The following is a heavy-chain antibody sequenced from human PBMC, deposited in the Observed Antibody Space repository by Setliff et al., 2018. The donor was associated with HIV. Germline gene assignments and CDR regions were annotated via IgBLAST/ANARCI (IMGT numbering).Heavy chain of an antibody. Sequence: ASVKVSCKASGYRFTNYGISWVRQAPGQGLEWMAWISPQNGNTEFSQKFPPRVSMTADRSSPLASMELRSLTFEDTAIYYCARDGRFDYDSSGYAGPEFDQWGQG. CDR1: GYRFTNYG. V-gene: IGHV1-18*01. J-gene: IGHJ4*02. CDR3: ARDGRFDYDSSGYAGPEFDQ. D-gene: IGHD3-22*01. CDR2: ISPQNGNT.